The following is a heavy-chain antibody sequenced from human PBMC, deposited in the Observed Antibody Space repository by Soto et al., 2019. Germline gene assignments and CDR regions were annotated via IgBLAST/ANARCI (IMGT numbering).Heavy chain of an antibody. CDR2: ISYDGSNK. V-gene: IGHV3-30*03. J-gene: IGHJ5*02. D-gene: IGHD6-19*01. Sequence: GGSLRLSCAASGFTFSSYGMHWVRQAPGKGLEWVAVISYDGSNKYYADSVKGRFTISRDNSKNTLYLQMNSLRAEDTAVYYCAAVLYSSGWYYWFDPWGQGTLVTVSP. CDR3: AAVLYSSGWYYWFDP. CDR1: GFTFSSYG.